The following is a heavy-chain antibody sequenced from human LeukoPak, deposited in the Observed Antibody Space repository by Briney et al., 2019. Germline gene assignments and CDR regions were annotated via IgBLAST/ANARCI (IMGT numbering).Heavy chain of an antibody. CDR1: GGSFSGYY. V-gene: IGHV4-34*01. CDR2: INHSGST. D-gene: IGHD5-24*01. Sequence: PSETLSLTCAVYGGSFSGYYWSWIRQPPGKGLEWIGEINHSGSTNYNPSLKSRVTISVDTSKNQFSLKLSSVTAADTAVYYCASGYPVEMATRRPRYFDLWGRGTLVTVSS. J-gene: IGHJ2*01. CDR3: ASGYPVEMATRRPRYFDL.